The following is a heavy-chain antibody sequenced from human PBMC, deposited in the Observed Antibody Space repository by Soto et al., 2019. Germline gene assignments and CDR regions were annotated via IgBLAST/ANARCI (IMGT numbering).Heavy chain of an antibody. CDR2: INPSGGST. Sequence: ASVKVSCKASGYTFTSYYMHWVRQAPGQGLEWMGIINPSGGSTSYAQKFQGRVTMTGDTSTSTVYMELSSLRSEDTAVYYGARGQGHDYGDYYDYYGMDVWGQGTTVTVSS. D-gene: IGHD4-17*01. CDR1: GYTFTSYY. CDR3: ARGQGHDYGDYYDYYGMDV. J-gene: IGHJ6*02. V-gene: IGHV1-46*01.